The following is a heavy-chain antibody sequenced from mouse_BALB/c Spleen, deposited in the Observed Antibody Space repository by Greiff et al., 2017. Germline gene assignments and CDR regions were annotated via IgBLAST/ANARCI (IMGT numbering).Heavy chain of an antibody. J-gene: IGHJ2*01. CDR3: TRGDTTVVATPFDY. CDR1: GYTFTDYE. V-gene: IGHV1-15*01. CDR2: IDPETGGT. Sequence: VQLQQSGAELVRPGASVTLSCKASGYTFTDYEMHWVKQTPVHGLEWIGAIDPETGGTAYNQKFKGKATLTADKSSSTAYMELRSLTSEDSAVYCCTRGDTTVVATPFDYWGQGTTLTVSS. D-gene: IGHD1-1*01.